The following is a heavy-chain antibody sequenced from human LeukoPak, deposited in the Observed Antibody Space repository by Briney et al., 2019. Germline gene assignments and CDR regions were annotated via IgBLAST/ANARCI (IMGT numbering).Heavy chain of an antibody. D-gene: IGHD2-21*02. V-gene: IGHV3-53*01. CDR2: VYSGSNT. J-gene: IGHJ3*02. CDR3: ATSGGDRSADAFAI. CDR1: GFTVSSNY. Sequence: GGSLRLSCAASGFTVSSNYMSLVRQAPGKGLQWVSVVYSGSNTYYADYVKGRFTVSRDNSKNTLYLQMNSLRAEDTAVYYCATSGGDRSADAFAIWGQGTMVTVSS.